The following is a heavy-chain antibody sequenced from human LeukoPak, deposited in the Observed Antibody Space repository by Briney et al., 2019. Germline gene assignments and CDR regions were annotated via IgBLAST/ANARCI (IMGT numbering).Heavy chain of an antibody. J-gene: IGHJ6*03. CDR1: GFTFSSYA. Sequence: PGGSLRLSCAASGFTFSSYAMHWVRQAPGKGLEWVAVISYDGSNKYYADSVKGRFTISRDNSKNTLYLQMNSLRAEDTAVYYCARVKDPGGYYYYYYMDIWGKGNTVTVSS. CDR3: ARVKDPGGYYYYYYMDI. CDR2: ISYDGSNK. D-gene: IGHD3-16*01. V-gene: IGHV3-30*04.